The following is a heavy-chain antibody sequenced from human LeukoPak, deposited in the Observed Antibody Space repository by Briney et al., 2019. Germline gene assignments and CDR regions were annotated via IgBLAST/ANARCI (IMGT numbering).Heavy chain of an antibody. Sequence: GGSLRLPCAASGFTFTSYAMNWVRQAPGKGLEWVSDVGGTGVTTNYADSVKGRLTISRDNSKNTVYLQMNSLRADDTAIYFCANRDYWGQGTLVTVSS. V-gene: IGHV3-23*01. J-gene: IGHJ4*02. CDR2: VGGTGVTT. CDR1: GFTFTSYA. CDR3: ANRDY.